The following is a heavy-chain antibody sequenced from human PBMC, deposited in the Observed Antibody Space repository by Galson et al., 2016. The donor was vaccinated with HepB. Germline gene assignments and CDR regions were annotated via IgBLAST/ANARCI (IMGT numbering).Heavy chain of an antibody. D-gene: IGHD2-15*01. CDR1: GYTFNTYG. V-gene: IGHV1-69*13. J-gene: IGHJ5*02. CDR3: AREVPGGRNSPAYRALDP. Sequence: SVKVSCKASGYTFNTYGVAWVRQAPGEGLEWMGGIIPSLGFLNYAQKFQDRVTITADEYTTSAYMEVSSLRSDDTAVYYCAREVPGGRNSPAYRALDPWGHGTLVTVSS. CDR2: IIPSLGFL.